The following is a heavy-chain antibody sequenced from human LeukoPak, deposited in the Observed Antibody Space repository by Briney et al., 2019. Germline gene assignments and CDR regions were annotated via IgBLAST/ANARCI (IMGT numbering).Heavy chain of an antibody. CDR2: IWYDGSNK. CDR3: ARDLGSGSYGSTGMDV. D-gene: IGHD1-26*01. CDR1: GFTFSSYG. J-gene: IGHJ6*02. V-gene: IGHV3-33*01. Sequence: PGRSLRLSCAASGFTFSSYGMHWVRQAPGKGLEWVAVIWYDGSNKYYADSVKGRFTISRDNSKNSLYLQMNSLRAEDTAVYYCARDLGSGSYGSTGMDVWGQGATVTVSS.